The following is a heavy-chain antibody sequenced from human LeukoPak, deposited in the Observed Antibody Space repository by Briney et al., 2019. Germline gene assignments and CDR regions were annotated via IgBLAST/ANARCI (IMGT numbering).Heavy chain of an antibody. CDR2: IYTSGST. CDR1: GGSISSGSYY. CDR3: ARDLRGGWFQSARKPVEGAFDI. D-gene: IGHD3-10*01. J-gene: IGHJ3*02. Sequence: SETLSLTCTVSGGSISSGSYYWSWIRQPAGKGLEWIGRIYTSGSTNYNPSLKSRVTISVDTSKNQFSLKLSSVTAADTAVYYCARDLRGGWFQSARKPVEGAFDIWGQGTMVTVSS. V-gene: IGHV4-61*02.